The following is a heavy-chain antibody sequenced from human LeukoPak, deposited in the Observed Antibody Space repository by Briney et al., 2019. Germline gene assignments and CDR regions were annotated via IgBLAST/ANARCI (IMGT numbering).Heavy chain of an antibody. D-gene: IGHD3-10*01. J-gene: IGHJ6*02. CDR1: GYTFTGYY. CDR3: ASGGSGSYYPITHYYYGMDV. V-gene: IGHV1-2*02. Sequence: GASVKVSCKASGYTFTGYYMHWVRQAPGQGLEWMGWINPNSGGTNYAQKFQGRVTMTRDTSISTAYMELSRLRSDDTAVYYCASGGSGSYYPITHYYYGMDVRGQGTTVTVSS. CDR2: INPNSGGT.